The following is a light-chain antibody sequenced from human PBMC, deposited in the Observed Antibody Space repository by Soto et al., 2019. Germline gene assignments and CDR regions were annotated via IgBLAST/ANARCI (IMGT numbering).Light chain of an antibody. V-gene: IGLV2-14*01. Sequence: QSVLAQPASVSASPGQSITISCTGTSSDVGTYDDVSWYRQYPGEAPKLLIYEVTNRPSGVSNRFSGSKSGNTASLTISGLQAEDEADYYCSSYTTSSTYVFGSGTKVTVL. J-gene: IGLJ1*01. CDR3: SSYTTSSTYV. CDR1: SSDVGTYDD. CDR2: EVT.